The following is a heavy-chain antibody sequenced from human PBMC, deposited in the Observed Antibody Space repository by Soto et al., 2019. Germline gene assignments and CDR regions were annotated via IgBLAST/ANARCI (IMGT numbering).Heavy chain of an antibody. CDR3: AKDLGAARPYYGLDV. J-gene: IGHJ6*02. V-gene: IGHV3-30*18. Sequence: QAQLVESGGGVVKPGTSLRLSCVASKFTFSTYGMHWVRQAPGKGLEWVAVISYHESNKYYGASVRGRFTISRDNSKNTLYLQMNSLRAEDTAVYYCAKDLGAARPYYGLDVWGQGTTVTVSS. CDR1: KFTFSTYG. D-gene: IGHD6-6*01. CDR2: ISYHESNK.